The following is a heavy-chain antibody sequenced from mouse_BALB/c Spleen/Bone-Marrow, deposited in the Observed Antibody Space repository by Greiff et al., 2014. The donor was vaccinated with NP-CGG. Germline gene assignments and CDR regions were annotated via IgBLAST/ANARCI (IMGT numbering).Heavy chain of an antibody. CDR1: GFNIKDTY. Sequence: EVQLQQSGAELVKPGASVKLSCTASGFNIKDTYMHWVKQRPEQGLEWIGRIDPANGNTKYDPKFQGKATITADTSSNTAYLQLSSVSSEDTAVYYCAAYYYGSSCGFAYWGQGTLVTVSA. CDR3: AAYYYGSSCGFAY. V-gene: IGHV14-3*02. CDR2: IDPANGNT. D-gene: IGHD1-1*01. J-gene: IGHJ3*01.